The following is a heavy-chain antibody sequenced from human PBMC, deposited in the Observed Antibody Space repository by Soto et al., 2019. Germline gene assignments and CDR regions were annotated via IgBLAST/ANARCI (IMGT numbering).Heavy chain of an antibody. D-gene: IGHD2-15*01. V-gene: IGHV3-23*01. J-gene: IGHJ4*02. CDR1: GFTFGSYA. CDR2: ISGSGGST. CDR3: AKEGYCSGGSCLGFDY. Sequence: GGSPRLSCAASGFTFGSYAMSWVGQAPGKGLEWVSAISGSGGSTYYADSVKGRFTISRDNSKNTLYLQMNSLRAEDTAVYYCAKEGYCSGGSCLGFDYWGQVTLVTVSS.